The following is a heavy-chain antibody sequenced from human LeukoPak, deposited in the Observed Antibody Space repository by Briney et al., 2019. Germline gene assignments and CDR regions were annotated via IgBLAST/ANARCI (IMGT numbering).Heavy chain of an antibody. CDR3: AKDSSQYTYGFGGTFDY. V-gene: IGHV3-30*18. Sequence: PGGTVRLPCAVSRFTYSTYGIHWARHAPGKGLVGGAVISYDGFNKYYADSVRGSFPTSRHNSGNTLFLQMNSLRVEDTAVYYCAKDSSQYTYGFGGTFDYWGQGTLVTVSS. CDR2: ISYDGFNK. J-gene: IGHJ4*02. D-gene: IGHD5-18*01. CDR1: RFTYSTYG.